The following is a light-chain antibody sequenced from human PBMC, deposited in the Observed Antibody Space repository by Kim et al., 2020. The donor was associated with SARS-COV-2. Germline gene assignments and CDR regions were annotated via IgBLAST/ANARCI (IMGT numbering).Light chain of an antibody. V-gene: IGLV7-43*01. J-gene: IGLJ2*01. CDR3: LLYYGGAQVV. CDR2: STS. Sequence: GGPVTLTCASSTGAVTSGYYPNWFQQKPGQAPRALIYSTSNKYSCTPARFSGSLLGGKAALTLSGVQPEDEAEYYCLLYYGGAQVVIGGGTQLTVL. CDR1: TGAVTSGYY.